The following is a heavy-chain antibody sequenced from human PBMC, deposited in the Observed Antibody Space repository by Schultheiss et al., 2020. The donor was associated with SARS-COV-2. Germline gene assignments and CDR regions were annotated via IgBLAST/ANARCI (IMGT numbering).Heavy chain of an antibody. J-gene: IGHJ5*02. D-gene: IGHD6-19*01. V-gene: IGHV4-39*07. CDR2: IYYRGST. CDR3: ARVDTSGWSNWFDP. CDR1: GGSISSSSYY. Sequence: SETLSLTCTVSGGSISSSSYYWGWIRQPPGKGLEWIGSIYYRGSTYYNPSLKSRVTISVYTSKNQFSLKLSSVTAADTAVYYCARVDTSGWSNWFDPWGHGALVTVA.